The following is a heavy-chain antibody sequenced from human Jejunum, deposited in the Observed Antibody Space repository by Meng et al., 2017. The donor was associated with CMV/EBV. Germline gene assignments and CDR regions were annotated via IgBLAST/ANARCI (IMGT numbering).Heavy chain of an antibody. D-gene: IGHD5-24*01. CDR1: GFTSSDYY. V-gene: IGHV3-11*01. CDR2: ISSSGSTI. J-gene: IGHJ3*02. CDR3: ARVDGQGAFDI. Sequence: CAASGFTSSDYYMSWIRQAPGKGLEWVSYISSSGSTIYYADSVKGRFTISRDNAKNSLYLQMNSLRAEDTAVYYCARVDGQGAFDIWGQGTMVTVSS.